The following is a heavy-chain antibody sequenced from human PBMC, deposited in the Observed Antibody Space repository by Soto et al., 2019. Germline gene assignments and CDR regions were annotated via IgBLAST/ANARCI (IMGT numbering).Heavy chain of an antibody. CDR2: ISSSSSYI. CDR1: GFTFSSYS. Sequence: EVQLVESGGGLVKPGGSLRLSCAASGFTFSSYSMNWVRQAPGKGLEWVSSISSSSSYIYYADSVKGRFTISRDNAKNSLYLQMNSLRAEDTAVYYCARDRASSGRLDYWGQGTLVTVSS. V-gene: IGHV3-21*01. CDR3: ARDRASSGRLDY. J-gene: IGHJ4*02. D-gene: IGHD6-19*01.